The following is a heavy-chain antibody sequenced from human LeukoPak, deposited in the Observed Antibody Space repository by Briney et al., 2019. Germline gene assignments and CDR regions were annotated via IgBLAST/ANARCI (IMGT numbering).Heavy chain of an antibody. Sequence: ASVKVSCKASGYTFTSYYMHWVGQAPGQGREGMGWINPNSGGTNYAQKFQGRVTMTRDTSISTAYMELSRLRSDDTAVYYCARDRGSPLDFDYWGQGTLVTVSS. J-gene: IGHJ4*02. V-gene: IGHV1-2*02. CDR2: INPNSGGT. CDR3: ARDRGSPLDFDY. CDR1: GYTFTSYY. D-gene: IGHD3-10*01.